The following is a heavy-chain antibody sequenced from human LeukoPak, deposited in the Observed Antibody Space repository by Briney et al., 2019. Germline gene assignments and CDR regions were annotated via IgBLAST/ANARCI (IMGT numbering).Heavy chain of an antibody. J-gene: IGHJ4*02. CDR3: ARVDDNTGWFMFLS. CDR1: GGTFSSDA. CDR2: VIPMFGTG. Sequence: SVTVSCEASGGTFSSDAIMWGRQAPGQGLEWMGGVIPMFGTGNYAQKFQGRLTITADESTSTAYMQLSSLRSEDTAVYYCARVDDNTGWFMFLSWGQGTLVTVSS. V-gene: IGHV1-69*01. D-gene: IGHD6-19*01.